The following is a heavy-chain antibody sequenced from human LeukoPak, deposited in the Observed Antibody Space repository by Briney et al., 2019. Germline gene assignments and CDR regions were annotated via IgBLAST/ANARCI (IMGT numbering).Heavy chain of an antibody. CDR2: ISSSGSTI. J-gene: IGHJ6*02. CDR3: AKASCGGECYYAMDV. Sequence: GGSLRLSCAASGFTFSSYEMNWVRQAPGKGLEWVSYISSSGSTIYYADSVKGRFTISRDNSKNTLYLQMNSLRAEDTAVYYCAKASCGGECYYAMDVWGQGTTVIVS. V-gene: IGHV3-48*03. CDR1: GFTFSSYE. D-gene: IGHD2-21*01.